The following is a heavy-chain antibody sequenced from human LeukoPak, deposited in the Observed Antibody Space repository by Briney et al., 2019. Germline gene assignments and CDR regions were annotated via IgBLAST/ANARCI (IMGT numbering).Heavy chain of an antibody. J-gene: IGHJ4*02. CDR1: GYTFTGYY. Sequence: ASVKVSCKASGYTFTGYYMHWVRQAPGQGLEWMGWINPNSGGTNYAQKFQGRVTMTSDTSISTAYMELSRLRSDDTAVYYCALSPYSSGWWAFDYWGQGTLVTVSS. V-gene: IGHV1-2*02. D-gene: IGHD6-19*01. CDR3: ALSPYSSGWWAFDY. CDR2: INPNSGGT.